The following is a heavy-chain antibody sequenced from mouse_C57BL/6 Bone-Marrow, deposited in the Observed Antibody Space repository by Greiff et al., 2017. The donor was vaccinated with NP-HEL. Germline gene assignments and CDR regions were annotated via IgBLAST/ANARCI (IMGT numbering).Heavy chain of an antibody. CDR2: INPKNGGT. J-gene: IGHJ2*01. D-gene: IGHD3-2*02. CDR1: GYTFTSYW. V-gene: IGHV1-53*01. CDR3: ARDSGYAFDY. Sequence: VQLHQPGTELVKPGASVKLSCKASGYTFTSYWMHWLKQRPGQGLEWIGNINPKNGGTNDNEKFKTKATLTVDKSPSTAYMQLSSLTSEDSAVYYCARDSGYAFDYWGQGTTLTVSS.